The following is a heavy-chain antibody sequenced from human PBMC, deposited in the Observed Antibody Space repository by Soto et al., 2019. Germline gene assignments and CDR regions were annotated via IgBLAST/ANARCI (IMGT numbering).Heavy chain of an antibody. D-gene: IGHD2-15*01. CDR2: ISYDGSNK. CDR1: GFTFSSYG. J-gene: IGHJ1*01. Sequence: PGGSLRLSCAASGFTFSSYGMHWVRQAPGKGLEWVAVISYDGSNKYYADSVKGRFTISRDNSKNTLYLQMNSLRAEDTAVYYCAKSPQKPQLVAATPEYFQHWGQGTLVTVSS. CDR3: AKSPQKPQLVAATPEYFQH. V-gene: IGHV3-30*18.